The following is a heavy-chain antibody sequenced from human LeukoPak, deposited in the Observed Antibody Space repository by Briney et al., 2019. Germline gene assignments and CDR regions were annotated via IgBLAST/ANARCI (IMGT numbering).Heavy chain of an antibody. Sequence: PSETLSLTCTVSGGSISSYYWSWIRQPAGKGLEWIGRIYTSGRTNYNPSLKSRVTMSVDTSKNQFSLKLSSVTAADTAVYYCARERASYYGSGSYLGWFDPWGQGTLVTVSS. J-gene: IGHJ5*02. CDR1: GGSISSYY. D-gene: IGHD3-10*01. CDR3: ARERASYYGSGSYLGWFDP. V-gene: IGHV4-4*07. CDR2: IYTSGRT.